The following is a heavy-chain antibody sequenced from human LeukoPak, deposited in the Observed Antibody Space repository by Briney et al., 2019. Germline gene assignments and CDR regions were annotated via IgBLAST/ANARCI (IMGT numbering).Heavy chain of an antibody. CDR3: ARERRVEVSARQTVAFDM. V-gene: IGHV4-34*01. J-gene: IGHJ3*02. CDR2: INYTGRT. Sequence: KPSETLSLTCAVYGGSFSDYYWNWIRQPPGKSLEWIGEINYTGRTHYNPSLTSRVTISIDMSERQFSLRLTSVTAADTAVYYCARERRVEVSARQTVAFDMWAQGTMVIVSS. D-gene: IGHD5/OR15-5a*01. CDR1: GGSFSDYY.